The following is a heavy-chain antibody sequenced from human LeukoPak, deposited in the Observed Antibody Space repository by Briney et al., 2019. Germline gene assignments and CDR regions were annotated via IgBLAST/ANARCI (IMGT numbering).Heavy chain of an antibody. V-gene: IGHV1-69*13. CDR3: ARGGLLPHSYYFDY. Sequence: SVKVSCKASGGTFSSYAISWVRQAPGQGLEWMGGIIPIFGTANYAQKFQGRATITADESTSTAYMELSSLRSEDTAVYYCARGGLLPHSYYFDYWGQGTLVTVSS. CDR2: IIPIFGTA. CDR1: GGTFSSYA. D-gene: IGHD2-15*01. J-gene: IGHJ4*02.